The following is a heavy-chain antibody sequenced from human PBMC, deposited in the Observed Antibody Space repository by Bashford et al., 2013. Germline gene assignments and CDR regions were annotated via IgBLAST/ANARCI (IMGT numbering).Heavy chain of an antibody. CDR3: ARDRRGRLANWGWGY. Sequence: ASVKVSCKASGYTFTSYYMHWVRQAPGQGLEWMGIINPSGGSTSYAQKFQGRVTMTRDTSISTAYMELSRLRSDDTAVYYCARDRRGRLANWGWGYWGQGTLVTVSS. CDR2: INPSGGST. J-gene: IGHJ4*02. D-gene: IGHD7-27*01. CDR1: GYTFTSYY. V-gene: IGHV1-46*01.